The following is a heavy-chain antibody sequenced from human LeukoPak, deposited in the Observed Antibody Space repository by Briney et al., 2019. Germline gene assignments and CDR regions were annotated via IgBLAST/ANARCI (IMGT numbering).Heavy chain of an antibody. Sequence: SETLSLACSVSGGSISSYYWSWVRQSPAKGLEWIGHISDSGTINYNPSLESRIIVSLDTSKNQFYLNLTSVTAADTAVYYCARQHDLWSGFYYWGQGTLVTVST. CDR1: GGSISSYY. D-gene: IGHD3-3*01. J-gene: IGHJ4*02. CDR3: ARQHDLWSGFYY. V-gene: IGHV4-59*08. CDR2: ISDSGTI.